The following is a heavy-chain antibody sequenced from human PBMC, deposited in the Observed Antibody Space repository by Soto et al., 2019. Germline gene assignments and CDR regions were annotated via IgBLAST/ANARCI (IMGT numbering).Heavy chain of an antibody. V-gene: IGHV3-33*01. CDR1: GXTVSSYG. CDR2: IWYDGSNK. CDR3: AREWVKVEMATIPTRYGMDV. J-gene: IGHJ6*02. Sequence: GSLRLSCAASGXTVSSYGMHWVRQAPGRGLEWVAVIWYDGSNKYYADSVKGIFTISRYNSKNTLYLKMKSLRAEDKAVYYCAREWVKVEMATIPTRYGMDVWGQGTTVTVSS. D-gene: IGHD5-12*01.